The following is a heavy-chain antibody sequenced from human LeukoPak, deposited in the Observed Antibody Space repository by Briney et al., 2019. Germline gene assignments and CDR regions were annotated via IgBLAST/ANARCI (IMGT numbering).Heavy chain of an antibody. J-gene: IGHJ5*02. D-gene: IGHD3-22*01. Sequence: ASVKVSCKASGYTFTSYGISWVRQATGQGLEWMGWMNPNSGNTGYAQKFQGRVTITRNTSISTAYMELSSLRSEDTAVYYCARAYPSSGYYYVVSWFDPWGQGTLVTVSS. CDR2: MNPNSGNT. V-gene: IGHV1-8*03. CDR1: GYTFTSYG. CDR3: ARAYPSSGYYYVVSWFDP.